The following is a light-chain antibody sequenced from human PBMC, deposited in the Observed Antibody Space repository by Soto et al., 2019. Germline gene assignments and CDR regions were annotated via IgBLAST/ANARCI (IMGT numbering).Light chain of an antibody. CDR2: EGT. Sequence: QSALAQPPSVSGSPGQSITISCTGTSSDVGSYHLVSWYQQHPGKAPRLMIYEGTKRPSGVSNRFSGSKSGNTASLTISGLQPEDESDYFCCAFTGSSTYYVFGTGTKLTVL. CDR1: SSDVGSYHL. J-gene: IGLJ1*01. V-gene: IGLV2-23*01. CDR3: CAFTGSSTYYV.